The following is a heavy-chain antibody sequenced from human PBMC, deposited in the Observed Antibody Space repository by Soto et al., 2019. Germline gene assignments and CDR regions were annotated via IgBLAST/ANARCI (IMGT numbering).Heavy chain of an antibody. CDR3: ATVQESPYSMGI. V-gene: IGHV1-58*02. J-gene: IGHJ6*02. CDR1: GITFNRSA. Sequence: SVKVSCKASGITFNRSAIQWVRQARGQRLEWVGWIVVGSNNRDYAQKFQERVTITSDMSTSTVYMELSSLSSEDTAVYYCATVQESPYSMGIWGQGTTVTVSS. CDR2: IVVGSNNR. D-gene: IGHD2-15*01.